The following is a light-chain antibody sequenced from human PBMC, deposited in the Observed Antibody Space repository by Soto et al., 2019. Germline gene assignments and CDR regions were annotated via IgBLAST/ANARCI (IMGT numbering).Light chain of an antibody. J-gene: IGLJ2*01. V-gene: IGLV2-14*01. CDR1: SSDVGDYKY. Sequence: QSVLTQPASVSGFPGQSITISCTGTSSDVGDYKYVCWYQQLPGRAPRLMIYEVSNRPSGVSNRFSGSKCGNTASLTISGLQAEDEGDYYCTSYSRSSTYVVFGGGTKLTVL. CDR2: EVS. CDR3: TSYSRSSTYVV.